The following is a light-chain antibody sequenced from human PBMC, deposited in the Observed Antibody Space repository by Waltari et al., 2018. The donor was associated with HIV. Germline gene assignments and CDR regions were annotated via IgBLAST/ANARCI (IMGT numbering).Light chain of an antibody. CDR1: QSLFYTSNRRTY. CDR3: QQYYTPPIT. Sequence: DIVMTQSPDSLAVSLGGRAPINCSSSQSLFYTSNRRTYLAWYQLKPGQPPKLLISWASTRESGVPDRFSGSGSGTAFALSISSLQAEDVAVYYCQQYYTPPITFGQGTRLEIK. CDR2: WAS. V-gene: IGKV4-1*01. J-gene: IGKJ5*01.